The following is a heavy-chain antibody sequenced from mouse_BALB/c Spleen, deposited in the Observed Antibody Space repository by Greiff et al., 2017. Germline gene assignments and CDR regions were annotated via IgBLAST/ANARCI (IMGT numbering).Heavy chain of an antibody. J-gene: IGHJ3*01. CDR3: ARGDGNYGAY. CDR1: GFNIKDYY. Sequence: QLQQSGAELVRPGALVKLSCKASGFNIKDYYMHWVKQRPEQGLEWIGWIDPENGNTIYDPKFQGKASITADTSSNTAYLQLSSLTSEDTAVYYCARGDGNYGAYWGQGTLVTVSA. CDR2: IDPENGNT. D-gene: IGHD2-1*01. V-gene: IGHV14-1*02.